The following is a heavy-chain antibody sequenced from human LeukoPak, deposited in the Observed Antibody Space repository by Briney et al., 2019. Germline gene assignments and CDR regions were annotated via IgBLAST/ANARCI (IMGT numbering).Heavy chain of an antibody. CDR1: GFTFSNYS. V-gene: IGHV3-21*01. Sequence: GGSLRLSCAASGFTFSNYSMNWVRQAPGKGLEWVSSIGTTGSYIFYADSVKGRFTISRDNAKNTLYLQMNSLRAEDTAVYYCAKEAPYGMDVWGQGTTVTVSS. CDR3: AKEAPYGMDV. J-gene: IGHJ6*02. CDR2: IGTTGSYI.